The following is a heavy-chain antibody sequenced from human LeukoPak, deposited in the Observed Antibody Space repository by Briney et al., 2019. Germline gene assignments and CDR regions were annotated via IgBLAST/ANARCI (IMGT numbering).Heavy chain of an antibody. Sequence: GGSLRLSCAASGFTFTNYAMSWVRQAPGKGLEWVSAISGSGGSTYYADSVKGRFTISRDNSKNTLYLQMNSLRDEDTAVYYCAREEIASRRKPHTYWGQGTLVTVSS. J-gene: IGHJ4*02. D-gene: IGHD6-6*01. CDR2: ISGSGGST. CDR3: AREEIASRRKPHTY. V-gene: IGHV3-23*01. CDR1: GFTFTNYA.